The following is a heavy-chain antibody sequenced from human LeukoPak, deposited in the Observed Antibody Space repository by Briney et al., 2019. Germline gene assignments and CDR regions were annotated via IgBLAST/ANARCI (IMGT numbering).Heavy chain of an antibody. CDR3: AGPKGSGSYYAFDI. D-gene: IGHD3-10*01. CDR2: IYTSGST. CDR1: GGSISSYY. Sequence: SETLSLTCTVSGGSISSYYWSWIRQPAGKGLEWIGRIYTSGSTNYNPSLKSRVTMSVDTSKNQFSLKLSSVTAADTAVYYCAGPKGSGSYYAFDIWGQGTMVTVSS. J-gene: IGHJ3*02. V-gene: IGHV4-4*07.